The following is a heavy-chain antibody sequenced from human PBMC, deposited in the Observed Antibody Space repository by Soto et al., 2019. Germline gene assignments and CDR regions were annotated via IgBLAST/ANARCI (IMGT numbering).Heavy chain of an antibody. CDR1: GDSVNSHY. J-gene: IGHJ6*03. D-gene: IGHD3-3*01. Sequence: SETLSLTCTVSGDSVNSHYWSWIRQPPGKALEWIGYLYYSGGTDYNPSLQGRVTISVDTSQNQFSLKLNSVSAADTAVYYCARFASVFCVSYYYYYYMDFWGKGTTGTVFS. CDR3: ARFASVFCVSYYYYYYMDF. V-gene: IGHV4-59*02. CDR2: LYYSGGT.